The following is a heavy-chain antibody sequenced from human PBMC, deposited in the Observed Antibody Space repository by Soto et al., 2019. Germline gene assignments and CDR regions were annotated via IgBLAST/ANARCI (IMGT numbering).Heavy chain of an antibody. V-gene: IGHV1-69*12. CDR3: VRHYDSGGYYYRGLGY. CDR1: GGTFNSYA. Sequence: QVQLVQSGAEVKKPGSSVKVSCKASGGTFNSYAISWLRQAPGQGLEWMGGIIPICGTADYAQKFQGRVTITAVESTSRTSMEQSSLRSEDTAVYYCVRHYDSGGYYYRGLGYWGQGTQVTVYS. CDR2: IIPICGTA. J-gene: IGHJ4*02. D-gene: IGHD3-22*01.